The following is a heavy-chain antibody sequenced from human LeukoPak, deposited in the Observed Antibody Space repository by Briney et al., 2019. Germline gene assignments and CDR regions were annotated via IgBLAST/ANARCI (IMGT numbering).Heavy chain of an antibody. V-gene: IGHV1-69*05. CDR2: IIPIFGTT. D-gene: IGHD2-2*01. CDR3: ASWDCSSTSCYARGDY. CDR1: RGTFSSYA. Sequence: SVKVSCKTSRGTFSSYAFIWVRQAPGQGLEWMGGIIPIFGTTNYAQKLQGRVTMTTDTSTSTAYMELRSLRSDDTAVYYCASWDCSSTSCYARGDYWGQGTLVTVSS. J-gene: IGHJ4*02.